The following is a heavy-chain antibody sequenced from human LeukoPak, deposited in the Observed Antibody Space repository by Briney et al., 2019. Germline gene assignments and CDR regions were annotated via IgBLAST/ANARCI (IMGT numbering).Heavy chain of an antibody. J-gene: IGHJ4*02. CDR3: AKDLLKYGD. CDR1: GFTFSDYY. CDR2: ISSSGSTI. D-gene: IGHD3-10*01. Sequence: GSLRLSCAASGFTFSDYYMSWIRQAPGKGLEWVSYISSSGSTIYYADSVKGRFTTSRDNSKNTLCLRMNSLRAEDTATYYCAKDLLKYGDWGQGTLVTVSS. V-gene: IGHV3-11*01.